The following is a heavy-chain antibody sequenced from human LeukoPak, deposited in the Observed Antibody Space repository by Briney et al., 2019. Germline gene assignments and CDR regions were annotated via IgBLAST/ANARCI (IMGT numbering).Heavy chain of an antibody. CDR2: ISGNGGGT. V-gene: IGHV3-23*01. CDR3: AKAPYFDSGGYYYFDY. Sequence: GGSLRLSCAASGFTFSSYAMSWVRQAPGKGLEWVSSISGNGGGTYYADSVKGRFTISRDNSKNTLYLQMNSLRAEDTAVYYCAKAPYFDSGGYYYFDYWGQGALVTVSS. D-gene: IGHD3-22*01. J-gene: IGHJ4*02. CDR1: GFTFSSYA.